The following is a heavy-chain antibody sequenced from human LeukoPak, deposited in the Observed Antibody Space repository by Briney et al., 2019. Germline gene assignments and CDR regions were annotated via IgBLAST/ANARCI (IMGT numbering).Heavy chain of an antibody. CDR2: IYYSGTT. D-gene: IGHD3-22*01. CDR3: ARGVHVRKYDSNENCFDP. Sequence: SETLSLTCTVSGASISSSNYFWGWIRQPPGKGLEWIESIYYSGTTYYTPSLRSRVTISVDTSKNHFSLKLNSVTAADTAVFYCARGVHVRKYDSNENCFDPWGQGTLVTVSS. CDR1: GASISSSNYF. J-gene: IGHJ5*02. V-gene: IGHV4-39*07.